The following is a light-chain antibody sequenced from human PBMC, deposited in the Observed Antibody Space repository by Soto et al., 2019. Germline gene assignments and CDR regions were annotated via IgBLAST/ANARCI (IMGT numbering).Light chain of an antibody. Sequence: DIQMTQPPATLTASVGDRVTITCRASQTVGSWLAWYQQKPGTAPKVLIYHASNLQSGVPSRFSGSGSGTEFTLTISSLQPDDFATYYCQQYNSYSFGQGTKVDIK. CDR3: QQYNSYS. J-gene: IGKJ1*01. V-gene: IGKV1-5*01. CDR1: QTVGSW. CDR2: HAS.